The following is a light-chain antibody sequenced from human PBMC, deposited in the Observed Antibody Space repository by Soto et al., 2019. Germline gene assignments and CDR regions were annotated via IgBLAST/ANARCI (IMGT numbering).Light chain of an antibody. V-gene: IGKV3-20*01. CDR3: QQYGDSPL. Sequence: IVLTQSQGTRSVSAGERATLSCRASQSVRRIYLAWYQQKPCQAPRLLIYGASSRATGIPDRFSGSGSGTDFPLTISRMEPEDVAVYYCQQYGDSPLFCPGTKVDIK. CDR1: QSVRRIY. CDR2: GAS. J-gene: IGKJ3*01.